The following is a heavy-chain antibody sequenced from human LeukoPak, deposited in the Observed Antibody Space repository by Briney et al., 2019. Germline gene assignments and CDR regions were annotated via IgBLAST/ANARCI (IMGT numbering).Heavy chain of an antibody. CDR2: ITRRSTYI. Sequence: GGSLRLSCAASGFTFSSSSMNWVRQAPGKGLEWVSSITRRSTYIYYADSMKGRFTISRDSAKNSLYLQMNSLRADDTAVYYCTRAPSGENYFPWYFDLWGRGTLVTVFS. J-gene: IGHJ2*01. CDR1: GFTFSSSS. CDR3: TRAPSGENYFPWYFDL. D-gene: IGHD2/OR15-2a*01. V-gene: IGHV3-21*01.